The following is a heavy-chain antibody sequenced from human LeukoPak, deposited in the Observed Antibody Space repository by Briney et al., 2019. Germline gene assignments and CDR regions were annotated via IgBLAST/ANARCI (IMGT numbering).Heavy chain of an antibody. V-gene: IGHV3-23*01. CDR2: FSGSGGTT. J-gene: IGHJ4*02. D-gene: IGHD3-10*01. Sequence: GGSLRLSCAASGFTFSSYAMSWVRQAPGKGLEWVSGFSGSGGTTYYADSVKDRFTISRDNSYNTLYLQMNSLRAEDTAVYYCAKEEYYLDYWGQGTLVTVSS. CDR3: AKEEYYLDY. CDR1: GFTFSSYA.